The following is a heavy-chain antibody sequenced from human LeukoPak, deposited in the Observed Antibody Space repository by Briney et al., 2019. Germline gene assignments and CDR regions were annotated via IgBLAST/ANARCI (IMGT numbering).Heavy chain of an antibody. V-gene: IGHV3-23*01. J-gene: IGHJ5*02. CDR3: ARGHDSSAYTIGFDP. D-gene: IGHD3-22*01. CDR2: ISGSGGST. Sequence: GGSLRLSCAASGFTFSSYGMSWVRQAPGKGLEWVSAISGSGGSTYYADSVKGRFTISRDNSKNTLYLQMNSLRAEDTAVYYCARGHDSSAYTIGFDPWGQGTLVTVSS. CDR1: GFTFSSYG.